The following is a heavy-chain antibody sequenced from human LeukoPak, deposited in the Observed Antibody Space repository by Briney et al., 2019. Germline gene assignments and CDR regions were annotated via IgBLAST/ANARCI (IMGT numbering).Heavy chain of an antibody. Sequence: SETLSLTCTVSGGSISSYYWSWIRQPAGKGLEWIGRIYTSGSTNYNPSLKSRVTMSVDTSKNQFSLKLSSVTAADTAVYYCARVRTPVVVPADWGWFDPWGQGTLVTVSS. CDR2: IYTSGST. CDR3: ARVRTPVVVPADWGWFDP. V-gene: IGHV4-4*07. CDR1: GGSISSYY. D-gene: IGHD2-2*01. J-gene: IGHJ5*02.